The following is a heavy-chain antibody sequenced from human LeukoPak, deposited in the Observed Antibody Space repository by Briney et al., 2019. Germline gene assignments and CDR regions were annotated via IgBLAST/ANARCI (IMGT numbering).Heavy chain of an antibody. V-gene: IGHV4-30-4*01. J-gene: IGHJ4*02. CDR3: ARGPFVRPRGNFDY. Sequence: SQTLSLTCTVSGGSISSADYYWSWIRQPPGKGLEWIGYIYYSGSTYYNPSLKSRVTISVDTSKNQFSLKLSSVTAADTAVYYCARGPFVRPRGNFDYWGQGTLVTVSS. D-gene: IGHD6-6*01. CDR1: GGSISSADYY. CDR2: IYYSGST.